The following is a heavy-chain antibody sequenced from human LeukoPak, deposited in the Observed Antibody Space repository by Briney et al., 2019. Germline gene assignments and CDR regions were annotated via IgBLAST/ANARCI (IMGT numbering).Heavy chain of an antibody. D-gene: IGHD3-16*02. Sequence: HPGGSLRLSCATSGFTFSSCAMHWVRQAPGKGLEWVVFISYDGSNKYYADSVKGRFTISRDNSKNTLYLQMNSLRPEDTAVYYCAKDWSYHYTVDYWGQGTLVTVSS. CDR3: AKDWSYHYTVDY. V-gene: IGHV3-30*18. J-gene: IGHJ4*02. CDR2: ISYDGSNK. CDR1: GFTFSSCA.